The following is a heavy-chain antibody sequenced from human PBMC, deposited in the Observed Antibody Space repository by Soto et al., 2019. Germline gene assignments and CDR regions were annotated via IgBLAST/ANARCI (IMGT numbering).Heavy chain of an antibody. V-gene: IGHV4-31*03. CDR2: IYVTGAV. CDR3: ARLRIATNNYKWFDP. D-gene: IGHD2-21*01. CDR1: GAALNSGNYY. J-gene: IGHJ5*02. Sequence: LSLTCSVSGAALNSGNYYWSWIRQVPGKGLEWIGHIYVTGAVDYNPSLRDRITIPQDTSERQFSLNLRLVTAADTAVYYCARLRIATNNYKWFDPWGQGTLVTVSS.